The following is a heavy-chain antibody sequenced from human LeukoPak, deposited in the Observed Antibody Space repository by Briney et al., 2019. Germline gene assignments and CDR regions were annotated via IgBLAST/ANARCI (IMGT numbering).Heavy chain of an antibody. V-gene: IGHV3-66*01. J-gene: IGHJ4*02. CDR1: GFSFSTFG. Sequence: GGSLRLSCSASGFSFSTFGMSWVRQAPGRGLEWVSVIYSGGSTYYADSVKGRFTISRDNSKNTLFLQMNSLRAGDTAVYYCARGTVTMVDYWGQGTLVTVSS. CDR3: ARGTVTMVDY. D-gene: IGHD3-10*01. CDR2: IYSGGST.